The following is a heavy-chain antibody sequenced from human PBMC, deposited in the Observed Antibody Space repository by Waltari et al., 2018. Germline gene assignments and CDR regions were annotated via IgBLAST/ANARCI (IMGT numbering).Heavy chain of an antibody. V-gene: IGHV4-59*08. CDR2: IYHSGIT. Sequence: QVQLQESGPGLVKPSETLSLTCTVSPGSIRSFYWSWIRLPPGKGLEWIGYIYHSGITSYNPSLKSRVTIGVATSKNQFSLKMRSVTAADTAVYYCARTAPPYSNAAYGGWSDPWGQGTLVTVSS. CDR1: PGSIRSFY. D-gene: IGHD4-4*01. CDR3: ARTAPPYSNAAYGGWSDP. J-gene: IGHJ5*02.